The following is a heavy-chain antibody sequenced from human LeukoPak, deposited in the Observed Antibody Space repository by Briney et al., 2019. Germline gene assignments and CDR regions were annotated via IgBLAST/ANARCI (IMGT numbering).Heavy chain of an antibody. V-gene: IGHV1-69*13. D-gene: IGHD3-22*01. J-gene: IGHJ2*01. CDR1: GGTFRSNA. CDR2: ITPIFGTA. CDR3: ARDPYYYDSSGKPVPYWYFDL. Sequence: SVKVSCKASGGTFRSNAISWVRQAPGQGLEWMGGITPIFGTANYAQKFQGRVTITADESTSTAYMELSSLRSEDTAVYYCARDPYYYDSSGKPVPYWYFDLWGRGTLVTVSS.